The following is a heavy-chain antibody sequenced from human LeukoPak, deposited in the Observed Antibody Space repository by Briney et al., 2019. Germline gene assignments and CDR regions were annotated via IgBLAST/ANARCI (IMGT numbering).Heavy chain of an antibody. Sequence: GGSLRLSCAASGFTFSGYSMTWVRQAPGKGLEWVSPIGSSSSYIFYADSVQGRFTTSRDNAHNSLYLQMNSLRAEDTGVYYCARDAGYSTYWGQGSLVTVSS. V-gene: IGHV3-21*01. CDR2: IGSSSSYI. CDR3: ARDAGYSTY. CDR1: GFTFSGYS. J-gene: IGHJ4*02. D-gene: IGHD6-13*01.